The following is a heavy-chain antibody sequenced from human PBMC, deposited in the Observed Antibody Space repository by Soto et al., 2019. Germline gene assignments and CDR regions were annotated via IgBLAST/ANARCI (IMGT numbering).Heavy chain of an antibody. CDR3: ARGGISHWAYFYYMDV. V-gene: IGHV4-34*01. Sequence: PSETLSLTCVVSGGSLSDYFWSWIRQPPGMALEWIGEINHLGSINYNPSPKSRVTMSVDTSKNQFSLTLNSVTAADTATYYCARGGISHWAYFYYMDVWDRGTTVTV. CDR1: GGSLSDYF. CDR2: INHLGSI. D-gene: IGHD2-21*01. J-gene: IGHJ6*03.